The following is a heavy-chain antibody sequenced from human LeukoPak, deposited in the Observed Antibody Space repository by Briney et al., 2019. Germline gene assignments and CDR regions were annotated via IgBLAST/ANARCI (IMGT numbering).Heavy chain of an antibody. V-gene: IGHV3-23*01. CDR1: GFTFSSYA. Sequence: PGGSLRLSCAASGFTFSSYAMSWVRQAPGKGLEWVSAISGSGGSTYYADSVKGRFTISRDNSKNTLYLQMNSLRAEDTAVYYCAKDQFPERPDIVVVPAAILFDYWGQGTLVTVSS. J-gene: IGHJ4*02. CDR2: ISGSGGST. D-gene: IGHD2-2*01. CDR3: AKDQFPERPDIVVVPAAILFDY.